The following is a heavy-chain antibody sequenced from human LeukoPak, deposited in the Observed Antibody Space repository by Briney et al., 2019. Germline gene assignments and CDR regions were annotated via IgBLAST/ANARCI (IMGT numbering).Heavy chain of an antibody. CDR2: IYYSGST. J-gene: IGHJ3*02. CDR1: GGSISSSSYY. Sequence: KTSETLSLTCTVSGGSISSSSYYWGWIRQPPGKGLEWIGSIYYSGSTYYNPSLKSRVTISVDTSKNQFSLKLSSVTAADTAVYYCARRLGYSYGNDAFDIWGQGTMVTVSS. CDR3: ARRLGYSYGNDAFDI. V-gene: IGHV4-39*01. D-gene: IGHD5-18*01.